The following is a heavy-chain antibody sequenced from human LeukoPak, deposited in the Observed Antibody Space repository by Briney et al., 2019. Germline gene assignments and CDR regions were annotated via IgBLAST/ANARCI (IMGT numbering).Heavy chain of an antibody. CDR1: GFTFSSYA. CDR2: ISYDGNNK. CDR3: ARDREVGPTYWFDP. J-gene: IGHJ5*02. D-gene: IGHD1-26*01. Sequence: PGRSPRLSCAASGFTFSSYAMHWVRQAPGKGLEWLTVISYDGNNKYYADSLRGRFTISRDNSKDTLHLQMNSLRAEDTAVYYCARDREVGPTYWFDPWGQGTLVTVSS. V-gene: IGHV3-30*04.